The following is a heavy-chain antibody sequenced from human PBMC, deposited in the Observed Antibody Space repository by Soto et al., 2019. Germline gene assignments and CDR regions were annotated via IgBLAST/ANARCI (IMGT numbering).Heavy chain of an antibody. CDR2: LSGSSLYT. CDR1: GFSFSDFY. D-gene: IGHD1-26*01. CDR3: ARERIVGTPTGSFDH. J-gene: IGHJ4*02. V-gene: IGHV3-11*06. Sequence: PGGSLRLSCVASGFSFSDFYMNWIRQAPGKGLEWVSFLSGSSLYTNYADSVKGRFTISRDNAKNSLYLQMNSLRAEDTAVYYCARERIVGTPTGSFDHWGQGTVVTVSS.